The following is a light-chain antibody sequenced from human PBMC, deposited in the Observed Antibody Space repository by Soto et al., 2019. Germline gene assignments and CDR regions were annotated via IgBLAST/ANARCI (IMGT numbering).Light chain of an antibody. Sequence: DIQMTQSPSSLSASVGDTVIITCRASQTISVSLNWYQQIAGKAPNLLIYTASPLQTGVPSRFSGSGSGTDFTNRISVLQTEEFETYNCQQTFSLLTFGGGT. J-gene: IGKJ4*01. CDR2: TAS. CDR1: QTISVS. V-gene: IGKV1-39*01. CDR3: QQTFSLLT.